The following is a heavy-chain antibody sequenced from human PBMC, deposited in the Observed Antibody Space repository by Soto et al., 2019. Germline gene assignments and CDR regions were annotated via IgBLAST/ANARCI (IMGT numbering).Heavy chain of an antibody. CDR3: GRGQTVGVTAPDS. V-gene: IGHV3-53*01. CDR2: FYTDGRT. CDR1: GFSVSSKY. J-gene: IGHJ4*02. Sequence: EVQLVASGGGLIQPGGSLRLSCAASGFSVSSKYMSWFRQAPGKGLEWVSVFYTDGRTFYAESVKGRFTISRDNSENTIYLQMNSLRAEDTAVYYWGRGQTVGVTAPDSWGQGTLVTVSS. D-gene: IGHD1-26*01.